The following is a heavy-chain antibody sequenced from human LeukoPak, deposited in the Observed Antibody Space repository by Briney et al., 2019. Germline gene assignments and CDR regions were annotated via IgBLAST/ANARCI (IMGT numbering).Heavy chain of an antibody. CDR1: GFTFSSYA. J-gene: IGHJ4*02. V-gene: IGHV3-23*01. D-gene: IGHD6-19*01. Sequence: PGGSLRLSCAASGFTFSSYAMSWVRQAPGKGLEWVSAISGSGGSTYYADSVKGRFTISRDNSKNTLYLQMNSLRAEDTAVYYCARGSGWPNYYFDYWGQGTLVTVSS. CDR2: ISGSGGST. CDR3: ARGSGWPNYYFDY.